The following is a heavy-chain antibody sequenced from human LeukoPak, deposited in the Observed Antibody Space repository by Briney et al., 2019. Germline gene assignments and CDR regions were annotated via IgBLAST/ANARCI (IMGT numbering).Heavy chain of an antibody. CDR2: IIPILGIA. CDR1: GGTFSSYA. CDR3: ARSVVVTAKDAFDI. J-gene: IGHJ3*02. Sequence: SVKVSCKASGGTFSSYAISWVRQAPGQGLEWMGRIIPILGIANYAQKFQGRVTITADKSTSTAYMELSSLRSEDTAVYYCARSVVVTAKDAFDIWGQGTMVTVSS. D-gene: IGHD2-21*02. V-gene: IGHV1-69*04.